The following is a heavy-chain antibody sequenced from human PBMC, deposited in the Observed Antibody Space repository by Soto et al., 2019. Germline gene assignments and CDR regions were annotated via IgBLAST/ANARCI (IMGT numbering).Heavy chain of an antibody. CDR2: ISAYNGNT. V-gene: IGHV1-18*01. CDR3: ARDLRFLDYGDYVDY. J-gene: IGHJ4*02. CDR1: GYTFTSYG. Sequence: QVQLVQSGAEVKKPGASVKVSCKASGYTFTSYGISWVRQAPGQGLEWMGWISAYNGNTNYAQKLQGRVTMTTDTSTSTAYMELRSLRSDDTAVYYSARDLRFLDYGDYVDYWGQGTLVTVSS. D-gene: IGHD4-17*01.